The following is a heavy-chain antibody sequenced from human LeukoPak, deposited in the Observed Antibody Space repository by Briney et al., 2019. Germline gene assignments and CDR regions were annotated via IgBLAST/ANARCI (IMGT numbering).Heavy chain of an antibody. CDR3: ASDGYSSSWYAFDI. J-gene: IGHJ3*02. Sequence: ASVKVSCKASGATFSSYAISWVRQAPGQGLEWMGRIIPIFGTANYAQKFQGRVTITTDESTSTAYMELSSLRSEDTAVYYCASDGYSSSWYAFDIWGQGTMVTVSS. D-gene: IGHD6-13*01. CDR2: IIPIFGTA. CDR1: GATFSSYA. V-gene: IGHV1-69*05.